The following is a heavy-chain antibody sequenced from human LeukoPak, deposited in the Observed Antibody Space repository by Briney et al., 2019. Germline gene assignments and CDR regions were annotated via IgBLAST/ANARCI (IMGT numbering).Heavy chain of an antibody. J-gene: IGHJ2*01. D-gene: IGHD6-6*01. V-gene: IGHV3-74*01. CDR1: GFTFSSYW. CDR3: AKPYSSSYYWYFDL. Sequence: QPGGSLRLSCAASGFTFSSYWMHWVRQAPGKGLVWVSRINTDGSSTSYADSVKGRFTISRDNAKNTLYLQMNSLRAEDTAVYYCAKPYSSSYYWYFDLWGRGTLVTVSS. CDR2: INTDGSST.